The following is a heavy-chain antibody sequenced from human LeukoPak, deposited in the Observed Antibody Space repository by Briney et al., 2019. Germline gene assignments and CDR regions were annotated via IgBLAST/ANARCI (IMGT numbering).Heavy chain of an antibody. Sequence: GGSLRLSCLASGFSFNSYTMNWVREAPGKGLEWVSTVSPVSSYTWYAESVKGRFTISRDNPKNSLYLQMDSLRAEDTAVYYCVRDVSRRIGMDVWGQGTTVTVSS. CDR2: VSPVSSYT. CDR3: VRDVSRRIGMDV. J-gene: IGHJ6*02. CDR1: GFSFNSYT. D-gene: IGHD2/OR15-2a*01. V-gene: IGHV3-21*01.